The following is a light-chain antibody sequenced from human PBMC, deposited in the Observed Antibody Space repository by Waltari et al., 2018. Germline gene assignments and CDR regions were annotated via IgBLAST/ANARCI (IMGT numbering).Light chain of an antibody. CDR2: AAS. V-gene: IGKV1-39*01. CDR3: QQSFSRPVT. J-gene: IGKJ5*01. CDR1: QSISSF. Sequence: DIQMTQSPSSLSASVGDRVTITCRTSQSISSFLNWYQQKLGKAPKLLIYAASSLQSGVPSRFSGSGSGTDFTLTIRSLQPEDVATYYCQQSFSRPVTFGQGTRLEIK.